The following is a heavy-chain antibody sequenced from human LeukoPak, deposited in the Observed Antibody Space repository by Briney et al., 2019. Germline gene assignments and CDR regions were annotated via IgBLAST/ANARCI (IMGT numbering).Heavy chain of an antibody. J-gene: IGHJ5*02. CDR2: IYPGDSRT. Sequence: GEPLKISCKGTGYSFRSYWIGWVRQMPGKGMEWMGVIYPGDSRTRYNPSLQGQVTFSVDKSINTAYLEWVSLKASDTAMYYCACRDLTSTWSYPWGQGTLVTVSS. CDR3: ACRDLTSTWSYP. D-gene: IGHD2-2*01. V-gene: IGHV5-51*01. CDR1: GYSFRSYW.